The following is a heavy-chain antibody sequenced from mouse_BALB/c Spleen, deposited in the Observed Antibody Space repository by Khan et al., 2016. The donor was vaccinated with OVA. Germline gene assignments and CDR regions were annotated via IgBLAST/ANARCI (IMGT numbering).Heavy chain of an antibody. J-gene: IGHJ4*01. CDR1: GFSLTNYG. V-gene: IGHV2-4*02. CDR2: IWSGGST. CDR3: AREGGVHYSMDY. Sequence: QVRLQQSGPGLVQPSQSLSITCTVSGFSLTNYGVHWVRQPPGKGLEWLGLIWSGGSTAYNAAFISRLSITKDNTKSQVFFKMNSLQADDAAIYYCAREGGVHYSMDYWGQGTSVTVSS.